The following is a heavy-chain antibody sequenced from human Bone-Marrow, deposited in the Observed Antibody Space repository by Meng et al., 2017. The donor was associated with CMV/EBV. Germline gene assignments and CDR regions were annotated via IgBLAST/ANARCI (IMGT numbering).Heavy chain of an antibody. CDR1: GYSISSGYY. CDR2: INHRGST. V-gene: IGHV4-38-2*01. J-gene: IGHJ4*02. Sequence: SETLSLTCPVSGYSISSGYYWGWIRQPPGKGLEWIGSINHRGSTYYNPSLKSRVTISVDTSKNQFSLKLSSETAADSAVHYCARMKFLEWLYDYWGQGTLVTVSS. D-gene: IGHD3-3*01. CDR3: ARMKFLEWLYDY.